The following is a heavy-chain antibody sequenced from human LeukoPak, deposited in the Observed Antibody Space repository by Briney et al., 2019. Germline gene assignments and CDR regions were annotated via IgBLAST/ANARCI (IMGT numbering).Heavy chain of an antibody. CDR2: IYYSGST. D-gene: IGHD1-1*01. CDR3: ARDFTRIDP. J-gene: IGHJ5*02. CDR1: GGPISIGGYY. Sequence: SSQTLSLPCTVSGGPISIGGYYWSWIRQHPGKGLEWIGYIYYSGSTYYNPSLKSRITISVDTSKNQFALKLSSVTGADTAVYYCARDFTRIDPWGQGTLVTVSS. V-gene: IGHV4-31*03.